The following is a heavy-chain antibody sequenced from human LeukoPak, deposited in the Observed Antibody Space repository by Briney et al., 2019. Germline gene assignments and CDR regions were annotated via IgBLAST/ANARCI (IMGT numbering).Heavy chain of an antibody. CDR3: VRDLNSFTAFGY. Sequence: ASVKVSCKASGYTFTTFGVSWVRQAPRQGLEWMGWISTYNGNTNYAQRLQGRVTMTTDTSTSTAYMEVRSLRSDDTAVYYCVRDLNSFTAFGYWGQGSLVTVSS. D-gene: IGHD2/OR15-2a*01. V-gene: IGHV1-18*01. CDR2: ISTYNGNT. CDR1: GYTFTTFG. J-gene: IGHJ4*02.